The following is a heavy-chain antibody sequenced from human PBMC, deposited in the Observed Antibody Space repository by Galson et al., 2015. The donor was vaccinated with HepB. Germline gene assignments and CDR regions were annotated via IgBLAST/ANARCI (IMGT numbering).Heavy chain of an antibody. CDR2: ISSSGGTI. Sequence: SLRLSCAASGFTFNSYEMNWVRQAPGKGLEWVSYISSSGGTIYYAAAVKGRFTISRDNAKSLYLQMNSLTAADTAVYYCARGPQGDDYTWGSYRYRGVGCFDPWGQGTLVTVSS. D-gene: IGHD3-16*02. J-gene: IGHJ5*02. V-gene: IGHV3-48*03. CDR3: ARGPQGDDYTWGSYRYRGVGCFDP. CDR1: GFTFNSYE.